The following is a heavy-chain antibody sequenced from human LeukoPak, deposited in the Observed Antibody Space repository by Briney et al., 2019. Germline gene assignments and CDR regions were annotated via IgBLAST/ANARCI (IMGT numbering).Heavy chain of an antibody. V-gene: IGHV1-18*01. Sequence: ASVKVSCKASGYTFSSYGIGWVRQAPGQGLDWMGWISAYNGNTKNAQKVQGRVTMTTDTSTSTAYMELRSLRSDDTAVYYCARGFPPRRNYDSSGYYSYYFDYWGQGTLVTVSS. CDR1: GYTFSSYG. CDR2: ISAYNGNT. J-gene: IGHJ4*02. D-gene: IGHD3-22*01. CDR3: ARGFPPRRNYDSSGYYSYYFDY.